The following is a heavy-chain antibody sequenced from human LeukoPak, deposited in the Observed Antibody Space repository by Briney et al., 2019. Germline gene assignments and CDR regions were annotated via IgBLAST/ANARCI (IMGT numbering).Heavy chain of an antibody. CDR1: GYTFTSYA. D-gene: IGHD3-22*01. Sequence: ASVKVSCKASGYTFTSYAMNWVRQAPGQGLEWMGWISTNTGNPTYAQGFTGRFVFSLDTSVSTAYLQISSLKAEDTAVYYCARDRERTYYYDSSGYNHWGQGTLVTVSS. CDR2: ISTNTGNP. J-gene: IGHJ5*02. V-gene: IGHV7-4-1*02. CDR3: ARDRERTYYYDSSGYNH.